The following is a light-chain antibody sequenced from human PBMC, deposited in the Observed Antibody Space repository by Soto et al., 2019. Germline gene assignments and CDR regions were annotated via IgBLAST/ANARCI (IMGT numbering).Light chain of an antibody. CDR3: SSYTSSSTLLYV. Sequence: QSALTQPASVSGSPGQSITISCTRTSSDVGGYNYVSWYQQHPGKAHKLMIYDVSNRPSGVSNRFSGSKSGNTASLTISGLQAEDEADYYCSSYTSSSTLLYVFGTGTKVTV. J-gene: IGLJ1*01. CDR1: SSDVGGYNY. CDR2: DVS. V-gene: IGLV2-14*01.